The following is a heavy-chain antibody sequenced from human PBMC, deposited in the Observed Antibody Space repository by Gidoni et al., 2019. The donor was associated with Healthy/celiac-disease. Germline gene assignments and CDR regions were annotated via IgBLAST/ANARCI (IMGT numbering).Heavy chain of an antibody. CDR1: GFTFSGSA. Sequence: EVQLVESGGGLVQPGGSLKLSCAASGFTFSGSAMHWVRQASGQGLEWVGRIRNKANSYATAYAASVKGRFTISRDDSKNTAYLQMNSLKTEDTAVYYCTGISYGYSVRLYWGQGTLVTVSS. D-gene: IGHD5-18*01. J-gene: IGHJ4*02. CDR3: TGISYGYSVRLY. CDR2: IRNKANSYAT. V-gene: IGHV3-73*01.